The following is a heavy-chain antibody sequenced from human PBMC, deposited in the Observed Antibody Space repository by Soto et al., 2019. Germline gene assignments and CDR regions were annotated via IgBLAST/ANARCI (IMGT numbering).Heavy chain of an antibody. CDR3: ARRIYGDWYFDR. D-gene: IGHD3-16*01. CDR1: GDSTSNSNW. Sequence: QVQLQESGPGLVKPSETLSLTCAVSGDSTSNSNWWSWVRQPPGKGLEWIGGVHYSGSTNYTPSLKSRVTISIDTSKNQFSVKLTSVTAADTAMYYCARRIYGDWYFDRWGRGTLVTVTS. J-gene: IGHJ2*01. V-gene: IGHV4-4*02. CDR2: VHYSGST.